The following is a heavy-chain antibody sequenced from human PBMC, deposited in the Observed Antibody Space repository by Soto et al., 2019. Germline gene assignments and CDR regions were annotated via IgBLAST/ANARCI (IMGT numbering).Heavy chain of an antibody. CDR3: ARHQEAVAGYYYYYGMAV. D-gene: IGHD6-19*01. CDR2: IYYSGST. Sequence: QLQLQESGPGLVKPSETLSLTCTVSGGSISSSSYYWGWIRQPPGKGLEWIGSIYYSGSTYYNPSLKSRVTTSLDTSNNHCSLELSSVTAADTAVYYWARHQEAVAGYYYYYGMAVWGQGTTVPVSS. CDR1: GGSISSSSYY. J-gene: IGHJ6*02. V-gene: IGHV4-39*01.